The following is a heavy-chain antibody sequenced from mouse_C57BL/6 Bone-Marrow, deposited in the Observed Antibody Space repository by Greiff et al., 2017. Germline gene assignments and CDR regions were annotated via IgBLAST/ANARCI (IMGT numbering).Heavy chain of an antibody. CDR2: INPNNGGT. CDR1: GYTFTDYN. V-gene: IGHV1-18*01. D-gene: IGHD4-1*01. CDR3: ARRGLTGTSLYYFDY. Sequence: EVQLQQSGPELVKPGASVKIPCKASGYTFTDYNMDWVKQSHGKSLEWIGDINPNNGGTIYNQKFKGKATLTVDKSSSTAYMELRSLTSEDTAVYYCARRGLTGTSLYYFDYWGQGTTLTVSS. J-gene: IGHJ2*01.